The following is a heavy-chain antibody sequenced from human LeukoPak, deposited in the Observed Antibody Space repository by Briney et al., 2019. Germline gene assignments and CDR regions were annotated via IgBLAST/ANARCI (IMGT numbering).Heavy chain of an antibody. Sequence: PGGSLRLSCSASEFTFSSYEMNWVRQAPGKGLEWVSYISGGGETTLYADSVKGRFTTSRDNAKNSLYLQMNSLRAEDTAVYYCASSSGSSLKADYWGQGTLVTVSS. CDR1: EFTFSSYE. CDR2: ISGGGETT. CDR3: ASSSGSSLKADY. V-gene: IGHV3-48*03. J-gene: IGHJ4*02. D-gene: IGHD1-26*01.